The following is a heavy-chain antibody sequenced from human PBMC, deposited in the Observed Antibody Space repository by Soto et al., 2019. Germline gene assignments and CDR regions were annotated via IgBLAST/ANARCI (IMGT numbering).Heavy chain of an antibody. CDR1: GGSFRGFY. CDR2: INHVGIT. CDR3: ARLDGNSADYYYGMDV. V-gene: IGHV4-34*01. Sequence: SETLSLTCAVSGGSFRGFYWTWIRQSPGKGLEWLGDINHVGITNYNPSLKSRVSIPVDTSKNQFSLKLSSVTAADTAVYYCARLDGNSADYYYGMDVWGRGTTVTVSS. D-gene: IGHD6-19*01. J-gene: IGHJ6*02.